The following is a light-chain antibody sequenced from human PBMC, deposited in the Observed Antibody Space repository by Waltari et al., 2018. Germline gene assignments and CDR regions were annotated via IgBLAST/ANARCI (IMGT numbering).Light chain of an antibody. CDR1: QSLGNNY. J-gene: IGKJ2*01. Sequence: VVLTQFPGTLSLSPGETATLSCRTSQSLGNNYLAWYQQKPGQAPRLLIYATSTRASGIPDRFSGSESGTDFTLTISRLEPEDFAVYYCQHYGSSLYTFGQGTKLELK. CDR3: QHYGSSLYT. CDR2: ATS. V-gene: IGKV3-20*01.